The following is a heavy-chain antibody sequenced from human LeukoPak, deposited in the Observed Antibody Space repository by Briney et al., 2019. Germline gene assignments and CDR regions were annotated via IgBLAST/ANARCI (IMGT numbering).Heavy chain of an antibody. D-gene: IGHD4-23*01. CDR2: ISYDGSNK. CDR3: ANPTVVTLGKDAFDI. CDR1: GFTFSSYG. J-gene: IGHJ3*02. Sequence: GGSLRLSCAASGFTFSSYGMHWVRQAPGKGLEWVAVISYDGSNKYYADSVKGRFTISRDNSKNTLYLQMNSLRAEDTAVYCCANPTVVTLGKDAFDIWGQGTMVTVSS. V-gene: IGHV3-30*18.